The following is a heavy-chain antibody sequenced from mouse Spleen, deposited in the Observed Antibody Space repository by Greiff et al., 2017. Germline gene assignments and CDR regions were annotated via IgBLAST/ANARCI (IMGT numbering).Heavy chain of an antibody. D-gene: IGHD2-3*01. J-gene: IGHJ4*01. Sequence: VKVVESGPELVKPGASVKISCKASGYAFSSSWMNWVKQRPGKGLEWIGRIYPGDGDTNYNGKFKGKATLTADKSSSTAYMQLSSLTSEDSAVYVCARWLLRGAMDYWGQGTSVTVSS. CDR1: GYAFSSSW. CDR2: IYPGDGDT. CDR3: ARWLLRGAMDY. V-gene: IGHV1-82*01.